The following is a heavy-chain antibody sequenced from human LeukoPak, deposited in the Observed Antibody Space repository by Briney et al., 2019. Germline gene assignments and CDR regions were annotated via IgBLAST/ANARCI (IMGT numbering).Heavy chain of an antibody. D-gene: IGHD3-3*01. CDR3: ARGNTDLGKNLRFLEWPPYYYYGMDV. CDR2: INHSGST. V-gene: IGHV4-34*01. J-gene: IGHJ6*02. Sequence: SETLSLTCAVYGGSFSGYYWSWIRQPAGKGLEWIGEINHSGSTNYNPSLKSLVTISVDMSKNQFSLKLSSVTAADTAVYYCARGNTDLGKNLRFLEWPPYYYYGMDVWGQGTTVTVSS. CDR1: GGSFSGYY.